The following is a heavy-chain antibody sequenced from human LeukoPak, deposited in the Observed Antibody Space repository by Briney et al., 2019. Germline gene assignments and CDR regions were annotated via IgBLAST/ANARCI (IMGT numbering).Heavy chain of an antibody. D-gene: IGHD2-2*02. Sequence: GEFLKISCKGSGYSFTSYWIGWVRQMPGKGLKWMGIIYPGDSDTRYSPSFQGQVTISADKSISTAYLQWSSLKASDTAMYYCARVVPAAILNFDYWGQGTLVTVSS. CDR2: IYPGDSDT. V-gene: IGHV5-51*01. CDR3: ARVVPAAILNFDY. J-gene: IGHJ4*02. CDR1: GYSFTSYW.